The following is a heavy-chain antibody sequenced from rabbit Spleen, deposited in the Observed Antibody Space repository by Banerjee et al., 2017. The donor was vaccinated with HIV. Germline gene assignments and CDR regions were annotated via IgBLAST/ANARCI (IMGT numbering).Heavy chain of an antibody. CDR1: GFSFGSSDY. D-gene: IGHD8-1*01. J-gene: IGHJ6*01. V-gene: IGHV1S40*01. Sequence: QSLEESGGDLVKPGASLTLTCTASGFSFGSSDYMCWVRQAPGKGLEWIACIGAGSSGSSYYASWATGRFTCSKTSSTTVTLQMTSLTAADTATYFCARDTGSSFSSYGMDLWGPGTLVTVS. CDR2: IGAGSSGSS. CDR3: ARDTGSSFSSYGMDL.